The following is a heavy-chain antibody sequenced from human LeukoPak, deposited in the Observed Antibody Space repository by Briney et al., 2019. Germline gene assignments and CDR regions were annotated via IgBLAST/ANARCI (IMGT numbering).Heavy chain of an antibody. D-gene: IGHD2-15*01. CDR2: IREEGRNK. Sequence: GALGLSFATAGVNLSKQGLQRGRPAPGKGPQGGAIIREEGRNKYYADSVKGRFTISRDNSKNTLYLQMNSLRAEDTAVYYCARDRSTANGHCSGDYCYAEAGRGQGTLVTVSS. V-gene: IGHV3-33*08. J-gene: IGHJ4*02. CDR1: GVNLSKQG. CDR3: ARDRSTANGHCSGDYCYAEAG.